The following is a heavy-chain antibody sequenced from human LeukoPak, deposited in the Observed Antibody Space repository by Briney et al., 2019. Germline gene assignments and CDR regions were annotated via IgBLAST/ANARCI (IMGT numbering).Heavy chain of an antibody. CDR2: INHSGST. CDR3: ARRRVGAIRWDY. V-gene: IGHV4-34*01. Sequence: SETLSLTCTVSGGSISSYYWSWIRQPPGKGLEWIGEINHSGSTNYNPSLKSRVTISVDTSKNQFSLKLSSVTAADTAVYYCARRRVGAIRWDYWGQGTLVTVSS. CDR1: GGSISSYY. D-gene: IGHD1-26*01. J-gene: IGHJ4*02.